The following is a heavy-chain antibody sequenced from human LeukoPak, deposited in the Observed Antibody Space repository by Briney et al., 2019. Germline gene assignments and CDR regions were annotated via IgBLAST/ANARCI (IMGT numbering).Heavy chain of an antibody. D-gene: IGHD1-1*01. CDR2: INPNSGGS. J-gene: IGHJ4*02. CDR3: ARVQVSDDNWGFFDY. Sequence: ASVKVSCKASGYTFPANYMHWVRQAPGPGLEWMGWINPNSGGSNCAQKFQGRVTMTRETSISTAYMELSGLSSDDTAVYYCARVQVSDDNWGFFDYWGQGTLVTVSS. CDR1: GYTFPANY. V-gene: IGHV1-2*02.